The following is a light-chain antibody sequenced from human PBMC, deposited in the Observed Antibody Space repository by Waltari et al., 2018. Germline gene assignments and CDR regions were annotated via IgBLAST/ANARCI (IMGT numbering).Light chain of an antibody. J-gene: IGKJ2*01. Sequence: EIVMTQSPATLSVSPGERAPLSCRASQSVSRNLAWYQKKPGQAPRLLSYDASTRATGIPARFSGSGSETEFTLTISSLQSEDFAVYYCQQYNNWPRTFGQGTKLEIK. V-gene: IGKV3-15*01. CDR2: DAS. CDR3: QQYNNWPRT. CDR1: QSVSRN.